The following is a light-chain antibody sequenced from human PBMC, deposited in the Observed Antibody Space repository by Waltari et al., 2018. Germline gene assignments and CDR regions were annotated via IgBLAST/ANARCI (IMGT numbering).Light chain of an antibody. CDR2: WAS. V-gene: IGKV4-1*01. J-gene: IGKJ2*01. CDR3: QQYYDTPRT. Sequence: DIVMTQSPDSLAVSLGERATINCKSSQNILYNSNNKNYLAWYQQKPRQPPKLLIYWASAREAGVPDLFSGSGSGTDFTLTISSLQAEDVAVYYCQQYYDTPRTFGQGTKLEIK. CDR1: QNILYNSNNKNY.